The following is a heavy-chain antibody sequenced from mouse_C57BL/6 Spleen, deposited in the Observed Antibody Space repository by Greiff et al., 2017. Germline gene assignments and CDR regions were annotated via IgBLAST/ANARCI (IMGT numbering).Heavy chain of an antibody. CDR1: GYTFTEYT. CDR3: ARYEDGYPGCLAY. CDR2: FYPGSGSI. J-gene: IGHJ3*01. D-gene: IGHD2-2*01. Sequence: VQLQQSGAELVKPGASVKMSCKASGYTFTEYTIHWVKQRSGQGLEWIGWFYPGSGSIKYNEKFKDKATLTADKSSSTVYMELRRLTSEDSAVYYGARYEDGYPGCLAYWGQGTLVTVSA. V-gene: IGHV1-62-2*01.